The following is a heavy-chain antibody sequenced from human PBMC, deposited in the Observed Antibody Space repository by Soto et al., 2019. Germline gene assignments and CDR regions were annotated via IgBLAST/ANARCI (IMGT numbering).Heavy chain of an antibody. D-gene: IGHD3-22*01. CDR2: IWYDGSNK. CDR1: GFTFSSYG. Sequence: GVSLRLSCAASGFTFSSYGMHWVRQAPGKGLEWVAVIWYDGSNKYYADSVKGRFTISRDNSKNTLYLQMNSLRAEDTAVYYCAAYYDSSGYLDALDIWGQGTMVTVSS. CDR3: AAYYDSSGYLDALDI. V-gene: IGHV3-33*01. J-gene: IGHJ3*02.